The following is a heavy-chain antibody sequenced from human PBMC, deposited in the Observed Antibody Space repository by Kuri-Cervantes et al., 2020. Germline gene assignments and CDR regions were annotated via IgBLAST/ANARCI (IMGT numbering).Heavy chain of an antibody. V-gene: IGHV6-1*01. CDR2: TYYRSKWYN. CDR1: GDSVSSNSAA. J-gene: IGHJ4*02. Sequence: SETLSLTCAISGDSVSSNSAAWNWIRQSPSRGLEWLGRTYYRSKWYNDYAVSVKSRITINPDTSKNQFSLQLNSVTPEDTAVYYCARDHVVVPAAPFDYWGQGTLVTVSS. CDR3: ARDHVVVPAAPFDY. D-gene: IGHD2-2*01.